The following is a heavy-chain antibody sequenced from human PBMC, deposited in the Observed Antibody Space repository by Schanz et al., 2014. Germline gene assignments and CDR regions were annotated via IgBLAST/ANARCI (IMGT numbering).Heavy chain of an antibody. V-gene: IGHV3-23*01. Sequence: VQLLQFGGGVVQPGRSLRLSCAASGFTFSSYAMHWVRQAPGKGLEWVSSISHSGGSKYYADSVKGRFTISRDNSENTLYLQMNSLSADDTAVFYCAKGMGYCSGGTCYDYYYYGLDVWGQGTTVTVSS. J-gene: IGHJ6*02. CDR3: AKGMGYCSGGTCYDYYYYGLDV. CDR1: GFTFSSYA. D-gene: IGHD2-15*01. CDR2: ISHSGGSK.